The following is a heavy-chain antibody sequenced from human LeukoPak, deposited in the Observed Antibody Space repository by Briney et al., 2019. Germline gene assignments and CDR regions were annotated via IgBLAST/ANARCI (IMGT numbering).Heavy chain of an antibody. V-gene: IGHV3-23*01. CDR1: GFTFSSYG. CDR2: ISGSGGST. D-gene: IGHD3-9*01. Sequence: GGSLRLSCAASGFTFSSYGMSWVRQAPGKGLEWVSAISGSGGSTYYADSVKGRFTISRDNSKNTLYLQMNSLRAEDTAVYYCAKGPYDILRYYYYYMDVWGKGTTVTISS. J-gene: IGHJ6*03. CDR3: AKGPYDILRYYYYYMDV.